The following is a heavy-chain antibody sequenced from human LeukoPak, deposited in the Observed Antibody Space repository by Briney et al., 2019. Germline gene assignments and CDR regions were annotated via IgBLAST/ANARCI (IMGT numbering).Heavy chain of an antibody. V-gene: IGHV4-4*07. CDR3: ARDHQSSGWSYWYFDL. CDR1: GGSISSYY. Sequence: SETLSLTCTVSGGSISSYYWSWLRQPAGKGLEWIGRIYTSGSTNYNPSLKSRVTMSVDTSKNQFSLKLSSVTAADTAVYYCARDHQSSGWSYWYFDLWGRGTLVTVSS. D-gene: IGHD6-19*01. CDR2: IYTSGST. J-gene: IGHJ2*01.